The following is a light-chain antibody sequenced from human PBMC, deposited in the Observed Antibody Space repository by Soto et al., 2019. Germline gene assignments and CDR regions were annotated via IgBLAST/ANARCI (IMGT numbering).Light chain of an antibody. J-gene: IGKJ2*01. V-gene: IGKV1-5*03. CDR2: EAT. Sequence: DIQMTQSPSTLSASVGDTVSITCRASLSISSWLAWYQQKPGKAPKLLIYEATNLKSEGPSRFSGSGSGTDFTLTINGLQPDDFATYYCQQYDRFPYSFGPGTRLEIK. CDR3: QQYDRFPYS. CDR1: LSISSW.